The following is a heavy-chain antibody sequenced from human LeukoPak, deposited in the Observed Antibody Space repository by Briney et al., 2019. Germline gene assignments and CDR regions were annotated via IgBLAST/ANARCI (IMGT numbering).Heavy chain of an antibody. CDR3: ARNTDSGWEIDY. CDR1: GGSISSYY. CDR2: IYYSGST. Sequence: PSETLSLTCTVSGGSISSYYWSWIRQPPGKGLEWIGYIYYSGSTNYNPSLKSRVTISVDTSKNQFSLKLSSVTAADTAVYYCARNTDSGWEIDYRGQGTLVTVSS. V-gene: IGHV4-59*08. D-gene: IGHD6-19*01. J-gene: IGHJ4*02.